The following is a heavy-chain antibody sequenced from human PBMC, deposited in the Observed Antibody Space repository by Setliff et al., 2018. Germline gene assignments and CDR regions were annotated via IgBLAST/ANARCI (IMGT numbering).Heavy chain of an antibody. CDR2: INPGGGST. Sequence: ASVKVSCKASGYTFIRYYMYWVRQAPGQGPAWMGTINPGGGSTSYAERFQDRITLTRNTSTSTIYVEMSSLTSEDTAMYYCARAGDAAAGRKGVFEYWGQGSLVTV. V-gene: IGHV1-46*01. D-gene: IGHD6-13*01. CDR1: GYTFIRYY. CDR3: ARAGDAAAGRKGVFEY. J-gene: IGHJ4*02.